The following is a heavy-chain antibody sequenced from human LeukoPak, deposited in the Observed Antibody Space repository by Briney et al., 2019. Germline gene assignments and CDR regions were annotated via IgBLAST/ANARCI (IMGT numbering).Heavy chain of an antibody. D-gene: IGHD6-19*01. CDR1: GFTFSGSA. J-gene: IGHJ4*02. Sequence: GGSLRLSCAASGFTFSGSAMHWVRQASGKGLEWVGRIRSKANSYATAYAASVKGRFTISRDNSKNTLYLQMNSLRAEDTAEYYCAKDSNGWYQRGSNYFDYWGQGTLVTVSS. CDR3: AKDSNGWYQRGSNYFDY. CDR2: IRSKANSYAT. V-gene: IGHV3-73*01.